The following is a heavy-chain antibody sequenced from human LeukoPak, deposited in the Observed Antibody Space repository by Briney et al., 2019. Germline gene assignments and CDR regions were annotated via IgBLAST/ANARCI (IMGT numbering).Heavy chain of an antibody. Sequence: GGSLRLSCAASGFTFSSYSMNWVRQAPGKGLEWVSSISSSSSYIYYADSVKGRFTISRDNAKNSLYLQMNSLRAEDTAVYYCARDLGGSSWFDYWGQGTLATVSS. CDR2: ISSSSSYI. CDR1: GFTFSSYS. D-gene: IGHD6-13*01. J-gene: IGHJ4*02. CDR3: ARDLGGSSWFDY. V-gene: IGHV3-21*01.